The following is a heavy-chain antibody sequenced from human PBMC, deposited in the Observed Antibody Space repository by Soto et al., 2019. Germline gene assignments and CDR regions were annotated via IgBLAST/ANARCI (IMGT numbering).Heavy chain of an antibody. V-gene: IGHV4-59*08. CDR1: GGSISSYY. D-gene: IGHD6-13*01. J-gene: IGHJ5*02. CDR3: AGLISSSPYNWFDP. CDR2: IYYSGST. Sequence: SETLSLTCTVSGGSISSYYWSWIRQPPGKGLEWIGYIYYSGSTNYNPSLKSRVTISVDTSKNQFSLKLSSVTAADTAVYYCAGLISSSPYNWFDPWGQGTLVNVSS.